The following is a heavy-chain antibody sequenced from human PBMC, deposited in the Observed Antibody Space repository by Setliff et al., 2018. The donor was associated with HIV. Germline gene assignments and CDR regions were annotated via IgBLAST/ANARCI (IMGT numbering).Heavy chain of an antibody. CDR2: INHSGST. CDR3: ARAADYHDSSGYWAPPRYFDY. V-gene: IGHV4-39*07. CDR1: GDSINSGTYY. Sequence: TSETLSLTCTVSGDSINSGTYYWSWIRQPPGKGLEWIGEINHSGSTNYNPSLKSRVSISVDTSKKQFSLKLSSVSAADTAVYYCARAADYHDSSGYWAPPRYFDYWGQGTLVTVSS. D-gene: IGHD3-22*01. J-gene: IGHJ4*02.